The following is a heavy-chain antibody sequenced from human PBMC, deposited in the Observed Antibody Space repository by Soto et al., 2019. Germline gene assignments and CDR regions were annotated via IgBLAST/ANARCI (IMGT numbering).Heavy chain of an antibody. CDR2: IIPIFGTA. Sequence: SVKVSCKASGGTFSSYAISWVRQAPGQGLEWMGGIIPIFGTANYAQKFQGRVTITADESTSPAYMELSSLRSEDTAVYYCAREVRGAAADYYGMDVWGQGTTVTVFS. D-gene: IGHD6-13*01. CDR1: GGTFSSYA. V-gene: IGHV1-69*13. CDR3: AREVRGAAADYYGMDV. J-gene: IGHJ6*02.